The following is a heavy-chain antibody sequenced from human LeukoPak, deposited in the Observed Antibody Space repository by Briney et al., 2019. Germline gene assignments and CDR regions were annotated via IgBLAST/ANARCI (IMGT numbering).Heavy chain of an antibody. CDR1: GFGISSYW. J-gene: IGHJ4*02. D-gene: IGHD4-17*01. V-gene: IGHV3-7*01. Sequence: GGSLRLSCAVSGFGISSYWMTWVRQAPGKGLEWLANINQDGSEKQYVDSVKGRFTVSRDNDKNSLFLQMNTLRAEDTAVYYCARDPWAGDYGYGSFDHWGQGTLVTVSS. CDR3: ARDPWAGDYGYGSFDH. CDR2: INQDGSEK.